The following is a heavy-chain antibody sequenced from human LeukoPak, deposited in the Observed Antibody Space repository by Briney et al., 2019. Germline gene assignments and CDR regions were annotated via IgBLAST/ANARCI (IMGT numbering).Heavy chain of an antibody. D-gene: IGHD2-15*01. J-gene: IGHJ5*02. V-gene: IGHV3-21*01. CDR3: ARDPSSHCSGGSCYHNWFDP. Sequence: GGSLRLSCAASGLTFSSYSMNWVRQAPGKGLEWVSSISSSSSYIYYADSVKGRFTISRDNAKNSLYLQMNSLRAEDTAVYYCARDPSSHCSGGSCYHNWFDPWGQGTLVTVSS. CDR1: GLTFSSYS. CDR2: ISSSSSYI.